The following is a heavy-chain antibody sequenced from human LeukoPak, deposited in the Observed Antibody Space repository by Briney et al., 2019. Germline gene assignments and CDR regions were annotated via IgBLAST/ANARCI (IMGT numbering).Heavy chain of an antibody. V-gene: IGHV3-48*03. Sequence: GGSLRLSCAASGFTFSSYEMNWVRQAPGKGLEWVSYISSSGSTIYYADSVKGRFTISRDNAKNSLYLQMNSLRAEDMALYYCAKDQGGGEFFSGAFDIWGQGTMVTVSS. D-gene: IGHD3-10*01. J-gene: IGHJ3*02. CDR3: AKDQGGGEFFSGAFDI. CDR2: ISSSGSTI. CDR1: GFTFSSYE.